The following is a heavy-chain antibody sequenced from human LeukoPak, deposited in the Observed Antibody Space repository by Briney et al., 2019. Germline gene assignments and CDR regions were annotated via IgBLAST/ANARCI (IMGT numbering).Heavy chain of an antibody. D-gene: IGHD5-24*01. Sequence: PSETLSLTCTVSGGSISSSSYYWGWIRQPPGKGLEWIGSIYYSGSTYYNPSLKSRVTISVDTSKNQFSLKLSSVTAADTAVYYCARRKMATITSWFDPWGQGTLVTVSS. CDR2: IYYSGST. CDR3: ARRKMATITSWFDP. CDR1: GGSISSSSYY. V-gene: IGHV4-39*01. J-gene: IGHJ5*02.